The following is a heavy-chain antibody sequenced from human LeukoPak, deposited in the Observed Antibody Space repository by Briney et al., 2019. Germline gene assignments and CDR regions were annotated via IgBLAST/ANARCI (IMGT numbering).Heavy chain of an antibody. CDR1: GGTFSSYT. CDR3: APNYYDSSGYYYDY. D-gene: IGHD3-22*01. CDR2: IIPILGTA. V-gene: IGHV1-69*08. J-gene: IGHJ4*02. Sequence: ASVKVSCKASGGTFSSYTISWVRQAPGQGLEWMGRIIPILGTANYAQKFQGRVTITADKSTSTAYMELSSLRSEDTAVYYCAPNYYDSSGYYYDYWGQGTLVTVSS.